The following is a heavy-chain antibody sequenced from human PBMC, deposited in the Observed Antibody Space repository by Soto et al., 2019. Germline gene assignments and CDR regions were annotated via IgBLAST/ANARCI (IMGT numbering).Heavy chain of an antibody. V-gene: IGHV3-53*04. Sequence: GGSLRLSCAASGFTVSSNYMSWVRQAPGKGLEWVSVIYSGGSTYYADSVKGRFTISRHNSKNTLYLQMNSLRAEDTAVYYCARDKRDYGDFDHAFDIWGQGTMVTVSS. D-gene: IGHD4-17*01. CDR3: ARDKRDYGDFDHAFDI. CDR1: GFTVSSNY. J-gene: IGHJ3*02. CDR2: IYSGGST.